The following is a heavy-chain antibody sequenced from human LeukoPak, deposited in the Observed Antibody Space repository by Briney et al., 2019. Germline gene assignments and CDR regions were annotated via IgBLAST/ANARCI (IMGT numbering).Heavy chain of an antibody. CDR1: GFTFSSYS. D-gene: IGHD2-2*01. CDR3: ASLNGYHHVGRN. J-gene: IGHJ4*02. V-gene: IGHV3-21*01. Sequence: PGGSLRLSCAASGFTFSSYSMNWVRQAPGKGLEWVSSISSSSSYIYYADSVKGRFTISRDNAKNSLYLQMNSLRAEDTAVYYCASLNGYHHVGRNWGQGTLVTVSS. CDR2: ISSSSSYI.